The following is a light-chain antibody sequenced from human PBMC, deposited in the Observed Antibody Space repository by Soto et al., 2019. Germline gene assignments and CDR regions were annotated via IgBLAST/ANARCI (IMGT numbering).Light chain of an antibody. J-gene: IGKJ1*01. Sequence: DIQMTQSPSTLSASVGDRVTITCRASQSISSWLAWYQQKPGKAPKLLIYDASSLESGVPSRFSGSGSGTEFTLTISSLQPDEFATYYCQQYNSYSRAFGQGPKVEIK. CDR3: QQYNSYSRA. V-gene: IGKV1-5*01. CDR2: DAS. CDR1: QSISSW.